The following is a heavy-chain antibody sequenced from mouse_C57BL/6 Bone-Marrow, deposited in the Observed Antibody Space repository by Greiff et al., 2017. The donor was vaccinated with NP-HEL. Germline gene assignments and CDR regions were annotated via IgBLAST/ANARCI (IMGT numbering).Heavy chain of an antibody. J-gene: IGHJ2*01. CDR3: ALLRVYYFDY. CDR2: IYPRSGNT. D-gene: IGHD1-1*01. Sequence: QVQLKQSGAELARPGASVKLSCKASGYTFTSYGISWVKQRPGQGLEWIGEIYPRSGNTYYNEKFKGKATLTADKSSSTAYMELRSLTSEDSAVYFCALLRVYYFDYWGQGTTLTVSS. CDR1: GYTFTSYG. V-gene: IGHV1-81*01.